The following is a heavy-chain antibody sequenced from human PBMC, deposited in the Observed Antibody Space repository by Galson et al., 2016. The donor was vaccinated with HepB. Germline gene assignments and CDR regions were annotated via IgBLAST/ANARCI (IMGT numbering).Heavy chain of an antibody. CDR3: VTDLTLDYGVDV. V-gene: IGHV1-24*01. CDR1: RYTVSELS. Sequence: SVKVSCKVSRYTVSELSMHWVRQAPGKGLEWIGTFDPEDAKIIYAQKFQGRVTMTADTSTDTVYMELSSLRSEDTAVYYCVTDLTLDYGVDVWGQGTTVTVSS. CDR2: FDPEDAKI. J-gene: IGHJ6*02.